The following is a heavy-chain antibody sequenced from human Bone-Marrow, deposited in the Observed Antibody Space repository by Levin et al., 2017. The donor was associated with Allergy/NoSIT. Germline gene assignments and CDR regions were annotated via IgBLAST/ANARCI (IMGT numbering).Heavy chain of an antibody. Sequence: KVSCAASGFTFSGSAMHWVRQASGKGLEWVGRIRSKGNSYATAYAASVKGRFTISGDDAKNTAYLQMNSLKTEDTAVYYCTSGYSSGWDPWYFDYWGQGALVTVSS. CDR1: GFTFSGSA. D-gene: IGHD6-19*01. CDR3: TSGYSSGWDPWYFDY. J-gene: IGHJ4*02. V-gene: IGHV3-73*01. CDR2: IRSKGNSYAT.